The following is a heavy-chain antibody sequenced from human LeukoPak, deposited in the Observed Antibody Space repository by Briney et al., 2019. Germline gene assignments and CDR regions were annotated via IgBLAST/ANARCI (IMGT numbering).Heavy chain of an antibody. D-gene: IGHD5-24*01. CDR3: ARDRVEMATIYDY. CDR1: GFTFDDYG. J-gene: IGHJ4*02. Sequence: GGSLRLSCAASGFTFDDYGMSWVRQAPAKGLEWVSGINWNGSSTGYADSVKGRLTISRDNAKNSLYLQMNSLRAEDTALYYCARDRVEMATIYDYWGQGTLVTVSS. V-gene: IGHV3-20*04. CDR2: INWNGSST.